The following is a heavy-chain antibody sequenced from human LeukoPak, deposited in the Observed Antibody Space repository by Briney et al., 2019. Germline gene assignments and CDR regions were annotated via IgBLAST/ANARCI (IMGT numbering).Heavy chain of an antibody. J-gene: IGHJ5*02. CDR2: IYYSGST. D-gene: IGHD3-3*01. CDR3: ARASRITIFGVVSDNWFDP. Sequence: SQTLSLTCIVSGGSISSGDYYWSWIRQPPGKGLEWIGYIYYSGSTNYNPSLKSRVTISVDTSKNQFSLKLSSVTAADTAVYYCARASRITIFGVVSDNWFDPWGQGTLVTVSS. V-gene: IGHV4-61*08. CDR1: GGSISSGDYY.